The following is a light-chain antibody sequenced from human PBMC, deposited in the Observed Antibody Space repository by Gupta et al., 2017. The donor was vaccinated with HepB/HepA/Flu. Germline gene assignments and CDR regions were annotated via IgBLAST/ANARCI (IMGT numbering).Light chain of an antibody. V-gene: IGKV3-11*01. J-gene: IGKJ3*01. CDR3: QQRSNWPLGA. Sequence: EIVLTQSPATLSLSPGERATLSCRASQSVSSYLAWYQQKPGQAPRLLIYDASNRATGITARFSGSGFGKYFTLTISSREPEDFAVYYCQQRSNWPLGAFGHRTKVDIK. CDR1: QSVSSY. CDR2: DAS.